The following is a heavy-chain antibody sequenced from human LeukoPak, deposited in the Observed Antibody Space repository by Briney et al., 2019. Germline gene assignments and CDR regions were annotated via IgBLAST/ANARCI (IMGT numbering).Heavy chain of an antibody. J-gene: IGHJ4*02. CDR1: GSSFSTHA. D-gene: IGHD2-21*01. CDR2: ISYDGSDK. V-gene: IGHV3-30*03. Sequence: PGGSLRLSCAASGSSFSTHAMHWVRQAPGKGREWVGVISYDGSDKYYVDSVKGRFTISRDNSKNTLYLQMNSLRAEDTAVYYCAGAIGYFDYWGQGTLVTVSS. CDR3: AGAIGYFDY.